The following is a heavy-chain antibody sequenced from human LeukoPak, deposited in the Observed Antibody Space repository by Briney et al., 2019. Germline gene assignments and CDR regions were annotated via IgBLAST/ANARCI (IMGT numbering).Heavy chain of an antibody. CDR2: IPYDSSNR. J-gene: IGHJ4*02. V-gene: IGHV3-30*18. D-gene: IGHD4-23*01. CDR3: AKLVATTLVTPGE. CDR1: GFSFSSYG. Sequence: QSGGSLRLSCAASGFSFSSYGMHWVRQAPGKGLEWVAVIPYDSSNRYYTDSVKGRFTISRDNSKNTLYLQMNSLTAEDTAVYFCAKLVATTLVTPGEWGQGTRVIVSS.